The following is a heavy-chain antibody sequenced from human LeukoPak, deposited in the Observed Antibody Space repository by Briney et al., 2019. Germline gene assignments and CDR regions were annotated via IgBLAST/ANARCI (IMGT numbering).Heavy chain of an antibody. V-gene: IGHV1-18*01. J-gene: IGHJ4*02. D-gene: IGHD6-19*01. Sequence: ASVKVSCKASCYTFTSFRISWVRQAPGQGLEWMGWISAYNGNTNYAQKLQGRVTMTTDTSTCTAYMELRSLRSDDTAVYYCARDVEVAAYYFDYWGQGTLVTVSS. CDR3: ARDVEVAAYYFDY. CDR2: ISAYNGNT. CDR1: CYTFTSFR.